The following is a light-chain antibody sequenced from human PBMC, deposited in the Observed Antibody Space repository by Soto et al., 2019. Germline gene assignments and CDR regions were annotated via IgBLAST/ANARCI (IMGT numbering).Light chain of an antibody. CDR3: NSFTTSRTYV. Sequence: SALTQPASVSGSPGQSITISCTGTTSDVGGYDYVSWYQQHPGKAPKLLIFEGRNRPSGVSSRFSGSRSANSASLTISGLQAEDEADYYCNSFTTSRTYVFGTGTKLTVL. CDR2: EGR. J-gene: IGLJ1*01. V-gene: IGLV2-14*01. CDR1: TSDVGGYDY.